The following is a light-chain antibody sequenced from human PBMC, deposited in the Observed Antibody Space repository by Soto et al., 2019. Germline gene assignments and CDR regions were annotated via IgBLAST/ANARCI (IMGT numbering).Light chain of an antibody. CDR1: QNINTY. Sequence: DIQMTQSPSSLSASVGDRVTITSRASQNINTYLNWYQQRPGQAPQLLIFTASSFQGGVPARFSASGSRTDFTLTISSLQPDDFATYYCQQTSAAPFTFGPGTKVDIK. CDR3: QQTSAAPFT. V-gene: IGKV1-39*01. J-gene: IGKJ3*01. CDR2: TAS.